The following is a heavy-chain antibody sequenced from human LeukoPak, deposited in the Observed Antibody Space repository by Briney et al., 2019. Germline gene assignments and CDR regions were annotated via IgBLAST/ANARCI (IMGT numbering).Heavy chain of an antibody. V-gene: IGHV3-7*04. J-gene: IGHJ4*02. CDR1: GFSFRSFW. Sequence: GGSLRLSCAASGFSFRSFWMSWVRQAPGKGLEWVASIKEDGSDKYYVKSVKGRFTISRENARNSLYLQMNSLRAEDTAVYYCARVLWFGGIYYFDYWGQGTLVTVSS. D-gene: IGHD3-10*01. CDR3: ARVLWFGGIYYFDY. CDR2: IKEDGSDK.